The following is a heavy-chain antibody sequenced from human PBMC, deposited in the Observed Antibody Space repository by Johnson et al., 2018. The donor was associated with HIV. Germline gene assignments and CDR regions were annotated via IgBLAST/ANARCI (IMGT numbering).Heavy chain of an antibody. CDR1: GFTFSSYG. CDR3: ARSSSTAAPGRDAFDI. J-gene: IGHJ3*02. V-gene: IGHV3-33*01. CDR2: IWYDGSNK. Sequence: QVQLVESGGGVVQPGRSLRLSCAASGFTFSSYGMHWVRQAPGKGLEWVAVIWYDGSNKYYADSVKGRFTISRDNSKNTLYLQMNSLRAEDTAVYYCARSSSTAAPGRDAFDIWGQGTMVTVSS. D-gene: IGHD6-13*01.